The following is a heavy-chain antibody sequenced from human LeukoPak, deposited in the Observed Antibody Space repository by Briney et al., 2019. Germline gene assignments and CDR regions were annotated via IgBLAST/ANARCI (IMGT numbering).Heavy chain of an antibody. CDR3: ARGGTDSSSWYSYYYYGMDV. D-gene: IGHD6-13*01. V-gene: IGHV1-8*01. Sequence: XGXTAYAQQFQGRVTMTRTTSITTAYMELSSLRSEDTAVYYCARGGTDSSSWYSYYYYGMDVWGQGTTVTVSS. J-gene: IGHJ6*02. CDR2: XGXT.